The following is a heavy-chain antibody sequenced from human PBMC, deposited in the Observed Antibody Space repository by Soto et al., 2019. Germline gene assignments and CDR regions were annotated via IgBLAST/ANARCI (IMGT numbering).Heavy chain of an antibody. D-gene: IGHD3-16*01. J-gene: IGHJ6*02. Sequence: QVQLVQSGAEVKKPGASVKVSCKASGYTFTSYYMHWVRQAPGQGLEWMGIINPSGGSTSYAQKFQGRVTMTRDTSTSTVYMELSSLRSEDTAVYYCARVVRDYVWGNNYYYGMDVWGQGPTVTVSS. CDR2: INPSGGST. CDR3: ARVVRDYVWGNNYYYGMDV. V-gene: IGHV1-46*03. CDR1: GYTFTSYY.